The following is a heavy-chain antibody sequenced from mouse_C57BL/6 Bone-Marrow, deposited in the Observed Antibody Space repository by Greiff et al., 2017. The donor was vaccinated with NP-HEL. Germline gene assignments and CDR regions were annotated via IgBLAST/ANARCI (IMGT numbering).Heavy chain of an antibody. J-gene: IGHJ4*01. Sequence: EVQVVESGGGLVQPGGSLKLSCAASGFTFSDYYMYWVRQTPEKRLEWVAYISNGGGSTYYPDTVKGRFTISRDNAKNTLYLQMSRLKSEDTAMYYCARRNYYGSSYAMDYWGQGTSVTVSS. CDR2: ISNGGGST. D-gene: IGHD1-1*01. V-gene: IGHV5-12*01. CDR1: GFTFSDYY. CDR3: ARRNYYGSSYAMDY.